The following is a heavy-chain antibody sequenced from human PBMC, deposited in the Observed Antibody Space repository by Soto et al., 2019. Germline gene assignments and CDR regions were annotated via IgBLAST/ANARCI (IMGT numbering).Heavy chain of an antibody. CDR1: GFTFSDYY. CDR3: ASKQLLLGDCFDI. V-gene: IGHV3-11*01. J-gene: IGHJ3*02. D-gene: IGHD2-2*01. CDR2: ISSTSSTI. Sequence: PGGSLRLSCAASGFTFSDYYMSWIRQAPGKGLEWVSYISSTSSTIYYADSVKGRFTISRDNAKNSLYLQMNSLRAEDTAVYYCASKQLLLGDCFDIWGQGTFVTVS.